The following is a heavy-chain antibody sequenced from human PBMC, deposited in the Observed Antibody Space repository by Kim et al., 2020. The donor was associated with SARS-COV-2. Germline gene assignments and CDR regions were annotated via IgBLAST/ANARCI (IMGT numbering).Heavy chain of an antibody. V-gene: IGHV4-30-4*08. Sequence: SETLSLTCTVSGGSISSGDYYWSWIRQPPGKGLEWLGYIYDSGSTYHNPSLKSRLSISIDTSKSQFSLNMTSVTAADTAVYYCARGCVYRGGHDFFDCWGQGTLVTVSS. CDR2: IYDSGST. CDR1: GGSISSGDYY. J-gene: IGHJ4*02. CDR3: ARGCVYRGGHDFFDC. D-gene: IGHD3-3*01.